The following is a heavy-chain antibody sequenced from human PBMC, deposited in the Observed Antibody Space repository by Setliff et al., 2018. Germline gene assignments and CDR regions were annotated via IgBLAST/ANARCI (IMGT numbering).Heavy chain of an antibody. Sequence: KTSETLSLTCAVSGGSISSSNWWSWVRQPPGKGLERIGEIYHSGSTNYNPSLKSRVTISVDKSKNQFSLKLSSVTAADTAVYYCARALPLGFRSALIPWGQGTLVTVSS. CDR3: ARALPLGFRSALIP. V-gene: IGHV4-4*02. CDR1: GGSISSSNW. J-gene: IGHJ5*02. CDR2: IYHSGST. D-gene: IGHD3-16*02.